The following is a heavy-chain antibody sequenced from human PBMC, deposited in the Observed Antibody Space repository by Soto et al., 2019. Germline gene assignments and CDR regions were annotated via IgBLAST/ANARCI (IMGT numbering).Heavy chain of an antibody. J-gene: IGHJ4*02. V-gene: IGHV3-23*01. CDR2: ISGIGGST. D-gene: IGHD2-21*02. CDR1: GFTFTDYA. Sequence: EVQLLESGGGLVQPGGSLRLSCAASGFTFTDYALSWVRQAPGKGLEWVATISGIGGSTYLADSVKGRLSISRDNSENTVYLQMNRLRAEDTAVYYCALPSCGGDCYSPFDYWGQGTLVTVSS. CDR3: ALPSCGGDCYSPFDY.